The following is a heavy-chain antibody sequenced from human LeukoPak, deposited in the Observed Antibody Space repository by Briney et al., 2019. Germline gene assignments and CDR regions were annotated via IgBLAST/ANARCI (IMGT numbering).Heavy chain of an antibody. D-gene: IGHD2-2*01. V-gene: IGHV1-58*01. CDR2: TVVGSGNT. CDR3: AADGGYQLLRHYYYGMDV. Sequence: SVKVSCKASGFTFTSSAVQWVRQARGQRLEWIGWTVVGSGNTNYAQKFQERVTITRDMSTSTAYMELSSLRSEDTVVYYCAADGGYQLLRHYYYGMDVWGKGTTVTVSS. J-gene: IGHJ6*04. CDR1: GFTFTSSA.